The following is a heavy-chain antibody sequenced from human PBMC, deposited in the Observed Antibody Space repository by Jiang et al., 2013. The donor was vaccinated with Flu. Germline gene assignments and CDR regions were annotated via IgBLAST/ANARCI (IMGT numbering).Heavy chain of an antibody. V-gene: IGHV3-66*01. CDR3: ARGSGSLDY. D-gene: IGHD1-26*01. Sequence: WVSIIYSIGSTYYADSVKGRFTISRHTSKNTLYLQMNSLRAEDTAVYYCARGSGSLDYWGQGTLVTVSS. J-gene: IGHJ4*02. CDR2: IYSIGST.